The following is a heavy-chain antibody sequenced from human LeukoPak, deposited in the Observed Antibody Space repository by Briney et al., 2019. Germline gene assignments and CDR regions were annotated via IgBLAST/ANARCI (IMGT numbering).Heavy chain of an antibody. CDR3: VAMIRGY. Sequence: GGSLRLSCAASGFTFSNYWMNWVRQAPGKGLEWVAIIKQDGSEKYYVDSVKGRFTISRDNAKNSLYLQMTSLRAEDTAVYYCVAMIRGYWGQGSLVSVSS. J-gene: IGHJ4*02. CDR1: GFTFSNYW. CDR2: IKQDGSEK. D-gene: IGHD3-10*01. V-gene: IGHV3-7*01.